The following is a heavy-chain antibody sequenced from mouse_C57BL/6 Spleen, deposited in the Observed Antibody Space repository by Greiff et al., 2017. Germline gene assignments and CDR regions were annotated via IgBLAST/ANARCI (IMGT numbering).Heavy chain of an antibody. CDR3: ARPHPHYYAMDY. CDR1: GFTFSDYG. V-gene: IGHV5-17*01. J-gene: IGHJ4*01. Sequence: EVKVEESGGGLVKPGGSLKLSCAASGFTFSDYGMHWVRQAPEKGLEWVAYISSGSSTIYYADTVKGRFTISRDNAKNTLFLQMTSLRSEDTAMYYCARPHPHYYAMDYWGQGTSVTVSS. CDR2: ISSGSSTI.